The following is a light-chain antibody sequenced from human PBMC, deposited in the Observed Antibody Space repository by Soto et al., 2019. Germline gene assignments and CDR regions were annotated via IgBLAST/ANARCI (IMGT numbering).Light chain of an antibody. CDR2: ATS. V-gene: IGKV3-15*01. Sequence: EIVLTQSPATLSVSPGERATLSCRASQSVSTNLAWYQQRPGQAPRLLIFATSTRDTAVPARFSGSGSGTEFTLTISSPQSEDFAVYYCQQYNDWPPGTFGQGTKLEIK. CDR1: QSVSTN. J-gene: IGKJ2*01. CDR3: QQYNDWPPGT.